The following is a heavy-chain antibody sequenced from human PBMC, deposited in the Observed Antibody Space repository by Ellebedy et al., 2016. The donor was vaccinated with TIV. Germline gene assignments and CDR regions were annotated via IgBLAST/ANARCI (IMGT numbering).Heavy chain of an antibody. J-gene: IGHJ5*02. D-gene: IGHD1-1*01. Sequence: MPSETLSLTCTVSGGSISGYYWTWIRQPPGQGLQWIAYVHPTGTTNFLPSLKSRVTISLDTSKSQFSLKMTSVTAADTAIYFCARMPIYNASFGWFDPWGQGTLVAVSS. V-gene: IGHV4-59*01. CDR1: GGSISGYY. CDR3: ARMPIYNASFGWFDP. CDR2: VHPTGTT.